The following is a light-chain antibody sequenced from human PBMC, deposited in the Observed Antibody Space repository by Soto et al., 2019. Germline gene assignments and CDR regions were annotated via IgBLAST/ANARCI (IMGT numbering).Light chain of an antibody. CDR3: QQRSNWPPSIT. V-gene: IGKV3-11*01. CDR1: QSVSSY. Sequence: EIVLTQSPATLSLSPWERAALSCMAIQSVSSYLAWYQQKPGQAPRLLIYDASNRATGIPARFRGSESGTDFTLTISSLEPEDFAVYYCQQRSNWPPSITFGQGTRLEI. CDR2: DAS. J-gene: IGKJ5*01.